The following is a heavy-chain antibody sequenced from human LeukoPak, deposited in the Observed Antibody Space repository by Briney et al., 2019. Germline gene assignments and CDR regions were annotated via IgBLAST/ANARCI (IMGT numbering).Heavy chain of an antibody. CDR2: INPNSGGT. D-gene: IGHD4-17*01. CDR3: ASLPLDDYVGL. J-gene: IGHJ4*02. Sequence: ASVKVSCKASGYTFTGYYMHWVRQAPGQGLEWMGWINPNSGGTNYAQNFQGRVTMTRDTSISTAYMELSRLRSDDTAVYYCASLPLDDYVGLWGQGTLVTVSS. V-gene: IGHV1-2*02. CDR1: GYTFTGYY.